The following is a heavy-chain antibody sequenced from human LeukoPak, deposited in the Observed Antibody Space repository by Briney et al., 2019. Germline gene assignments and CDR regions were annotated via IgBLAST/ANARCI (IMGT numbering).Heavy chain of an antibody. CDR3: ARGTGGYSYGYSYYYGMDV. CDR1: GGFISSYY. D-gene: IGHD5-18*01. J-gene: IGHJ6*02. V-gene: IGHV4-59*01. Sequence: SETLSLTCTVSGGFISSYYWSWFRQPPGKGLEWIGYIYYSGNNDSNPSLKSRVTISLDTSKYQFSLKLSSVTAADTAVYYCARGTGGYSYGYSYYYGMDVWGQGTTVTVSS. CDR2: IYYSGNN.